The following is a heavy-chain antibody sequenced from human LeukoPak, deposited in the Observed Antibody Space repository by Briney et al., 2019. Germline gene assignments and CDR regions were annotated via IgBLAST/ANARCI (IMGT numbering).Heavy chain of an antibody. Sequence: GGSLRLSCVASGFTFRDSAMSWVRQAPGKGLEWVSLISFSGDNTYYTDSVKGRFTISRDNSKDTLYLQMNSLRAEDTAVYYCAARITVAASGPSFDYWGQGTLVTVSS. J-gene: IGHJ4*02. CDR2: ISFSGDNT. D-gene: IGHD3-3*01. V-gene: IGHV3-23*01. CDR3: AARITVAASGPSFDY. CDR1: GFTFRDSA.